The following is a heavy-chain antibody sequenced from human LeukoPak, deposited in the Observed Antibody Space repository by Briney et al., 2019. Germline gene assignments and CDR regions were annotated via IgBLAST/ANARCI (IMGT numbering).Heavy chain of an antibody. V-gene: IGHV4-39*07. Sequence: SETLSLTCTVSGDSVSSSTYYWDWIRQPPGKGLEWIGNICYSVSTNYNPSLKSRVTISVDTSKNQFSLKLSSVTAADTAVYYCARGSAAYYYDSDASDIWGQGTMVTVSS. J-gene: IGHJ3*02. CDR3: ARGSAAYYYDSDASDI. D-gene: IGHD3-22*01. CDR1: GDSVSSSTYY. CDR2: ICYSVST.